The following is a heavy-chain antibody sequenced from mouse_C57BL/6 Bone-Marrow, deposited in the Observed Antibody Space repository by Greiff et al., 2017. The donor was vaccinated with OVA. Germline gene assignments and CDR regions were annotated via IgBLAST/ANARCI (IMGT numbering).Heavy chain of an antibody. CDR2: ISSGSSTI. J-gene: IGHJ2*01. CDR3: ARPLYYGSSYDYFDY. CDR1: GFTFSDYG. Sequence: EVQVVESGGGLVKPGGSLKLSCAASGFTFSDYGMHWVRQAPEKGLEWVAYISSGSSTIYYADTVKGRFTISRDNAKNTLFLQMTRLRSEDTSMYYCARPLYYGSSYDYFDYWGQGTTLTVSS. D-gene: IGHD1-1*01. V-gene: IGHV5-17*01.